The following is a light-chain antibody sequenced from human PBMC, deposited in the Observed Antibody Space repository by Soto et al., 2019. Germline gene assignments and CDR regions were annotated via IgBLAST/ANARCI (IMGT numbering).Light chain of an antibody. CDR3: QQLNSFPIT. J-gene: IGKJ5*01. CDR1: QAISSY. V-gene: IGKV1-9*01. Sequence: DIQLTQAPPFLSASAGDRVSITCRASQAISSYLAWYQQKPGRAPKLLIYAASTLQSGVPSRFSGSGSGTEFTLTITSLQPEDFETYYCQQLNSFPITFGQGTRLEIK. CDR2: AAS.